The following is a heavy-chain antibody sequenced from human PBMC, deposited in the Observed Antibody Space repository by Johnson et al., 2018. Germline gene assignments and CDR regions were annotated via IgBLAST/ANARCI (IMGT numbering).Heavy chain of an antibody. V-gene: IGHV3-20*04. CDR2: INWNGGSI. CDR1: GFTFDDYG. Sequence: VQLVESGGGVVRPGGSLRLSCAASGFTFDDYGMSWVRQAPGKGLEWVSGINWNGGSIGYADSVKGRFTISRDNSKNTLYLQMNSLRAEGTAVYYWAKDRRNPPFSNYDSWGQGTLVTVSS. CDR3: AKDRRNPPFSNYDS. J-gene: IGHJ5*01. D-gene: IGHD4-11*01.